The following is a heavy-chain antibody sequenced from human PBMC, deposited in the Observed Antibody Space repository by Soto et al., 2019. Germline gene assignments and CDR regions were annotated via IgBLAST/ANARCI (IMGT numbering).Heavy chain of an antibody. CDR1: GFAFSTFG. D-gene: IGHD1-1*01. CDR3: AKAARTTTLYNFDF. Sequence: SLRLSCAASGFAFSTFGMNWVRQAPGKGLEWVSVISDSGGTTFHADSVKGRFTISRDNSKNTLYLQMNSLRPEDTAVYYCAKAARTTTLYNFDFWGQGTLVTVSS. V-gene: IGHV3-23*01. J-gene: IGHJ4*02. CDR2: ISDSGGTT.